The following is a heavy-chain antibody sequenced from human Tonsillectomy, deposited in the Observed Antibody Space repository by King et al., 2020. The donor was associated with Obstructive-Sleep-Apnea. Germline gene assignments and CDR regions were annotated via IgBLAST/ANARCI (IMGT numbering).Heavy chain of an antibody. D-gene: IGHD2-15*01. CDR2: ISAYNGNT. CDR1: GYTFTSYG. V-gene: IGHV1-18*01. CDR3: ARDMVSGGYCSGGSCYLDYYGMDV. Sequence: QLVQSGAEVKKPGASVKVSCKASGYTFTSYGISWVRQAPGQGLEWMGWISAYNGNTNYAQKLQGRVTMTTDTSTSTAYMELRSLRSDDTAVYYCARDMVSGGYCSGGSCYLDYYGMDVWGQGTTVTVSS. J-gene: IGHJ6*02.